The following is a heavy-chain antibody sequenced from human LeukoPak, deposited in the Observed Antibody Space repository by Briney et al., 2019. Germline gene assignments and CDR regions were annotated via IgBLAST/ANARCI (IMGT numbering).Heavy chain of an antibody. CDR1: GFTFSNYA. J-gene: IGHJ4*02. D-gene: IGHD1-1*01. Sequence: GGSLRLSCAASGFTFSNYAMHWVRQAPGKGLEWVAVIWYDGSNKFYADSAKGRFTVSRDNSKNTLYLQTNSLRAEDTAVFYCARQSPLDLYFDYWGQGTLVTVSS. CDR3: ARQSPLDLYFDY. V-gene: IGHV3-33*01. CDR2: IWYDGSNK.